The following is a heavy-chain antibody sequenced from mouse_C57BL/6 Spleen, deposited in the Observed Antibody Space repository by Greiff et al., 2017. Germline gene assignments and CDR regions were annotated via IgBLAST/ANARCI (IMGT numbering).Heavy chain of an antibody. CDR1: GYAFSSSW. D-gene: IGHD2-4*01. J-gene: IGHJ3*01. Sequence: SGPELVKPGASVKISCKASGYAFSSSWMNWVKQRPGKGLEWIGRIYPGDGDTNYNGKFKGKATLTADKSSSTAYMQLSSLTSEDSAVYFCARTLYYDYDGGFAYWGQGTLVTVSA. CDR3: ARTLYYDYDGGFAY. CDR2: IYPGDGDT. V-gene: IGHV1-82*01.